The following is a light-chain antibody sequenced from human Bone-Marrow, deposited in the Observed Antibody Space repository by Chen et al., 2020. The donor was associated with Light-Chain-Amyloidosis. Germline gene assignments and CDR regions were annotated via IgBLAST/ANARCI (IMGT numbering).Light chain of an antibody. CDR1: NIGSTS. J-gene: IGLJ3*02. CDR2: DDS. Sequence: SYVLTQPSSVSVAPGQTATIACGGNNIGSTSVHWYQQTPGQAPLLVVYDDSDRPSGIPERLSGSKAGNAATLTSSRVEAGDEAEYYWQVWDRSSDRPVFGGGTRLTVL. CDR3: QVWDRSSDRPV. V-gene: IGLV3-21*02.